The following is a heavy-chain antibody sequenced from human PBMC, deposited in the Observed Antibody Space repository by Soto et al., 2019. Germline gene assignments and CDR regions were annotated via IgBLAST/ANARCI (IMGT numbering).Heavy chain of an antibody. Sequence: SETLSLTCAVSGSSLTTTHWCSWVRQSPGKGLEWIGEIYRSGSTKYNPSLKSRVSMSLDKSKNEFSLNLKSVTAADTAVYYCARTVRSYSWSYFDDWGQGTLVTV. CDR3: ARTVRSYSWSYFDD. V-gene: IGHV4-4*02. CDR2: IYRSGST. CDR1: GSSLTTTHW. J-gene: IGHJ4*02. D-gene: IGHD4-4*01.